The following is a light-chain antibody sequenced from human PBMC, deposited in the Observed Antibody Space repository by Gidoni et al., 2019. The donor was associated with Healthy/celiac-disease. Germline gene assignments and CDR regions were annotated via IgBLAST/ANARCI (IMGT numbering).Light chain of an antibody. CDR1: QSVSSSY. CDR2: GAS. V-gene: IGKV3-20*01. J-gene: IGKJ2*01. CDR3: QQYGSSPPFT. Sequence: EIGLTTPPGTLSLSPGERAPLSCRASQSVSSSYLAWYQQKPGQALRLLIYGASSRATGLPDRFSGSGSGTDFTLTISRLEPEDFAVYYCQQYGSSPPFTFGQGTKLEIK.